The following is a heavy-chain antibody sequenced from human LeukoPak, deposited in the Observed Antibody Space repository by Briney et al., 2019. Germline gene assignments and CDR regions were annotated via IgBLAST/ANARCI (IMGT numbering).Heavy chain of an antibody. J-gene: IGHJ5*02. Sequence: ASVKVSCKASGYTFTGYYMHWVRQAPGQGLEWMGWINPNSGGTNYARKFQGRVTMTRDTSISTAYMELSRLRSDDTAVYYCARVRVATMHNWFDPWGQGTLVTVSS. D-gene: IGHD5-12*01. CDR3: ARVRVATMHNWFDP. CDR1: GYTFTGYY. V-gene: IGHV1-2*02. CDR2: INPNSGGT.